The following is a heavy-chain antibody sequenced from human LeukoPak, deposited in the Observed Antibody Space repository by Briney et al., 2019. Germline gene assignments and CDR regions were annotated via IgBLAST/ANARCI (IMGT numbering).Heavy chain of an antibody. CDR3: ARGGSLGY. V-gene: IGHV3-48*03. CDR2: ISSSGSAI. CDR1: GFTFSSYE. J-gene: IGHJ4*02. Sequence: GGSLRLSCAASGFTFSSYEMNWVRQAPGKGLEWVSKISSSGSAIYYADSVKGRFTISRDNAKSSLYLQTNSLRVEDTAVYYCARGGSLGYWGQGTLVTVSS. D-gene: IGHD6-19*01.